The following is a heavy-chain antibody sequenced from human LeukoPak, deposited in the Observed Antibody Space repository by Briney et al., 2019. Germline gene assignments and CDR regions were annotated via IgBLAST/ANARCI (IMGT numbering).Heavy chain of an antibody. CDR1: GFNFDDYG. V-gene: IGHV3-20*04. Sequence: PGGSLRLSCAASGFNFDDYGMSWVRQAPGKGLEWVSGINWNGGSTGYADSVKGRFTISRDNAKNSLYLQMNSLRAWDTALYYCARAPGVNYHYYMHVWGKGHTVPVSS. CDR2: INWNGGST. CDR3: ARAPGVNYHYYMHV. D-gene: IGHD2-8*01. J-gene: IGHJ6*03.